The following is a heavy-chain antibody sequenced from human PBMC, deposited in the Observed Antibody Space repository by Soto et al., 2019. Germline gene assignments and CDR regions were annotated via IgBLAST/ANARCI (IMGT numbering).Heavy chain of an antibody. CDR3: ARAGYCSGGTCFHGNCDY. D-gene: IGHD2-15*01. J-gene: IGHJ4*02. CDR1: GYTFTTYY. V-gene: IGHV1-46*01. Sequence: QVQLVQSGAEVKRPGASVKVSCKASGYTFTTYYMHWVRQAPGQGLEWLGIINPNGGSTTYAQKFSGRVNMARDTSTSTVSLELSSLRSEDTAVYYCARAGYCSGGTCFHGNCDYWGQGTLVTVST. CDR2: INPNGGST.